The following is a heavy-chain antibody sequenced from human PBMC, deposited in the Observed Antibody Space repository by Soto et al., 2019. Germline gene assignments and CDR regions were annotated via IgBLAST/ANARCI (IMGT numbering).Heavy chain of an antibody. CDR2: ITGSGGTT. J-gene: IGHJ4*02. V-gene: IGHV3-23*01. CDR3: AKTLSAGYRTLEY. Sequence: PGGSLRLSCAASGFTFSSYAMIWVRQAPGKGLEWVSAITGSGGTTSYADSVRGRFTISRDNSKNTLYLQMNSLRADDTAVYYCAKTLSAGYRTLEYWGQGTLVTVSS. CDR1: GFTFSSYA. D-gene: IGHD5-12*01.